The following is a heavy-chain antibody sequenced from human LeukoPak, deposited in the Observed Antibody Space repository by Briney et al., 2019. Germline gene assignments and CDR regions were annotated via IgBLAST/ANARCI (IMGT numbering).Heavy chain of an antibody. Sequence: GGSLRLSCAASGFTFSSYCMHWVRQAPGKGLELVAVISYEGSNKYYAESVKGRFTISRDNSQNTLYLQMNSLRAEDTAVYYCAKGRGIAVAVIDYWGQGTLVTVSS. CDR2: ISYEGSNK. V-gene: IGHV3-30*18. D-gene: IGHD6-19*01. CDR1: GFTFSSYC. CDR3: AKGRGIAVAVIDY. J-gene: IGHJ4*02.